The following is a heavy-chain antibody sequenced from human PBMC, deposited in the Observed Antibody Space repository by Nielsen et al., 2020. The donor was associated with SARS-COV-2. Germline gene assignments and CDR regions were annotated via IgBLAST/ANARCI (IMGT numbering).Heavy chain of an antibody. J-gene: IGHJ5*02. D-gene: IGHD2-2*01. Sequence: SETLSLTCAVSSGSVSSNDWWTWVRQSPGKGLEWIGEVSHSGSTNYSPSLKSRVTLSMDKSRRQFSLRLASVSAADTAVYFCARDSFHCSSTSCYAGHGWFDPWGQGTLVTVSS. V-gene: IGHV4-4*02. CDR2: VSHSGST. CDR3: ARDSFHCSSTSCYAGHGWFDP. CDR1: SGSVSSNDW.